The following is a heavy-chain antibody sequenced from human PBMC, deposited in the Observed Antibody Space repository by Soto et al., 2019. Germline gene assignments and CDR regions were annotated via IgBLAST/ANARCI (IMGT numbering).Heavy chain of an antibody. Sequence: ASVKVSCKASGYTFTSYGISWVRQAPGQGLEWMGWISAYNGNTNYAQKLQGRVTMTTDTSTSTAYMELRSLRSDDTAVYYCARYAYYGSGSYYNSPKNNYYYYYVMDVWGQGTTVTVSS. CDR2: ISAYNGNT. CDR3: ARYAYYGSGSYYNSPKNNYYYYYVMDV. D-gene: IGHD3-10*01. CDR1: GYTFTSYG. J-gene: IGHJ6*02. V-gene: IGHV1-18*01.